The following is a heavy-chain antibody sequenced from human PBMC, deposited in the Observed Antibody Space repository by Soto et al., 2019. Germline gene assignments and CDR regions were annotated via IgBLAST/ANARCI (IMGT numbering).Heavy chain of an antibody. CDR3: ARENTMVRGVIFFYYYYMDV. CDR2: IKQDGSEK. CDR1: GFTFSSYW. D-gene: IGHD3-10*01. V-gene: IGHV3-7*01. Sequence: GGALRPSFAASGFTFSSYWMSWVRPAPGKGLEWVDNIKQDGSEKYYVDSVKGRFTISRDNAKNSLYLQMNSLRAEDTAVYYCARENTMVRGVIFFYYYYMDVWGKGTTVTVSS. J-gene: IGHJ6*03.